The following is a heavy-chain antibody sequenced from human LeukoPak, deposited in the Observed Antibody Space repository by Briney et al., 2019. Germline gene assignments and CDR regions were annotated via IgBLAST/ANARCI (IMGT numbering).Heavy chain of an antibody. V-gene: IGHV1-69*13. CDR3: ARDEGLVVPAANDYYGMDV. CDR2: IIPIFGTA. Sequence: SVKVSCKASGYTFSYYGVDWVRQAPGQGLEWMGGIIPIFGTANYAQKFQGRVTITADESTSTAYMELSSLGSEDTAVYYCARDEGLVVPAANDYYGMDVWGQGATVTVSS. CDR1: GYTFSYYG. D-gene: IGHD2-2*01. J-gene: IGHJ6*02.